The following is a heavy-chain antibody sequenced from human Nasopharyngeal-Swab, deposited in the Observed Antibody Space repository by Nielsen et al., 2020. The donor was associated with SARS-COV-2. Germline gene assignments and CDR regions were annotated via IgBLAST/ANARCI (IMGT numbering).Heavy chain of an antibody. CDR2: INHSGGT. D-gene: IGHD3-16*01. Sequence: WIRQPPGKGLEWIGEINHSGGTNYNPSLKSRVTISVDTSKNQFSLKLSSVTAADTAVYYCARRTGGRGFDYWGQGTRVTVSS. J-gene: IGHJ4*02. V-gene: IGHV4-34*01. CDR3: ARRTGGRGFDY.